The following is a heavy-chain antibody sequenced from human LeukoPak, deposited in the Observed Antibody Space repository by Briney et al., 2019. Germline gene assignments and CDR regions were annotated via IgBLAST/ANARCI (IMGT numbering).Heavy chain of an antibody. CDR2: IYPGDSGT. V-gene: IGHV5-51*01. CDR3: ARSLYDFWSGYFGFDP. Sequence: GESLKISCKGSGYSFTSYWIGWVRQMPGKGLEWMGIIYPGDSGTRYSPSFQGQVTISADKSISTAYLQWSSLKASDTAMYYCARSLYDFWSGYFGFDPWGQGTLVTVSS. J-gene: IGHJ5*02. D-gene: IGHD3-3*01. CDR1: GYSFTSYW.